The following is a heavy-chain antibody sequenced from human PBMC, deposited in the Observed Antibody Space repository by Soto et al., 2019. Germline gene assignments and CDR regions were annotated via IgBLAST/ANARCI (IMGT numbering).Heavy chain of an antibody. CDR3: ARPGADNLYYSDSSGYYSN. D-gene: IGHD3-22*01. CDR1: GYSFTSYW. V-gene: IGHV5-10-1*01. Sequence: GESLKISCKGSGYSFTSYWISWVRQMPGKGLEWMGRIDPSDSYTNYSPSFQGHVTISADKSISTAYLQWSSLKASDTAMYYCARPGADNLYYSDSSGYYSNWGQGTLVTVSS. CDR2: IDPSDSYT. J-gene: IGHJ4*02.